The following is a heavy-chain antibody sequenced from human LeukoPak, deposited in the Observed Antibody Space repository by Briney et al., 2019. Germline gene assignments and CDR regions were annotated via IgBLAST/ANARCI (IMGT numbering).Heavy chain of an antibody. Sequence: GRSLRLSCAASGFTFDDYAMHWVRQAPGKGLEWVSGISWNSGSIGYANSVKGRFTISRDNAKNSLYLQMNSLRAEDTAVYYCAKELSTVITPSGARGQGTLVTVSS. J-gene: IGHJ4*02. CDR2: ISWNSGSI. CDR3: AKELSTVITPSGA. V-gene: IGHV3-9*01. D-gene: IGHD4-11*01. CDR1: GFTFDDYA.